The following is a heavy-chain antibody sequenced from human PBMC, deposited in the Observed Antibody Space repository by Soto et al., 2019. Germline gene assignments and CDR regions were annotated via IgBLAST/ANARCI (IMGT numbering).Heavy chain of an antibody. J-gene: IGHJ6*02. CDR3: ARVSHSTASSYEYYGMDI. CDR2: IYPADSDT. CDR1: GYSFPSQW. V-gene: IGHV5-51*01. Sequence: PGDSLKISCKGSGYSFPSQWIGWVRQMPGKGLEWMRNIYPADSDTRYSPSFQGQVTSSADKSIRTAYLQWSSLKAPDTGIYYRARVSHSTASSYEYYGMDIWGQGTTVTVSS. D-gene: IGHD3-10*01.